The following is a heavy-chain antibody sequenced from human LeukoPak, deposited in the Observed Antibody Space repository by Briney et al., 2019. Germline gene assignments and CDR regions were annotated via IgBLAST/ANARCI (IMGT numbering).Heavy chain of an antibody. CDR2: VSSYNGDT. CDR1: GYTFNNYG. V-gene: IGHV1-18*01. CDR3: AKDWHILTGRNCFDP. D-gene: IGHD3-9*01. Sequence: ASVKVSCKASGYTFNNYGISWVRQAPGQGLEWMGWVSSYNGDTNYAQKFQGRVTMSTDTSTSTAYMELRSLTFDDTAIYYCAKDWHILTGRNCFDPWGQGTLVTVSS. J-gene: IGHJ5*02.